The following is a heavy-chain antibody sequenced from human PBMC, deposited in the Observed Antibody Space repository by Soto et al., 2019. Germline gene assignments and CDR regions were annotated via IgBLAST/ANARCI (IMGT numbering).Heavy chain of an antibody. CDR3: ARTRGYFSHFDC. J-gene: IGHJ4*02. D-gene: IGHD3-3*01. CDR2: IVVGSGNT. V-gene: IGHV1-58*01. CDR1: GFTFTSSA. Sequence: SVKVSCKASGFTFTSSAVQWVRQARGQRLEWIGWIVVGSGNTNYAQKFQERVTITRDTSANTAYMDLSSLRSEDTAVYYCARTRGYFSHFDCWGQGTLVTVSS.